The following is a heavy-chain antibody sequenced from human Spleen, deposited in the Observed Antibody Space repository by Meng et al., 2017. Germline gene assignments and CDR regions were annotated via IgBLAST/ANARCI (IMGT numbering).Heavy chain of an antibody. CDR2: LSGGGFTT. J-gene: IGHJ4*02. Sequence: GESLKISCAASGFTVSSIYVSWVRRAPGKGLEWLAALSGGGFTTYYADSVKGRFTISRHNSKNTLYLQVNSLRAEDTALYYCAKYSYGLGDYFDYWGQGALVSVSS. D-gene: IGHD3-10*01. V-gene: IGHV3-23*01. CDR1: GFTVSSIY. CDR3: AKYSYGLGDYFDY.